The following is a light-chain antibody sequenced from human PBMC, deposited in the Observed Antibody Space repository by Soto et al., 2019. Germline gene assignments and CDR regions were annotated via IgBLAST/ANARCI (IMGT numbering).Light chain of an antibody. CDR2: GTS. CDR3: QQYDNWPWT. V-gene: IGKV3-15*01. Sequence: KLLTQSPGTLSLSPGERATLFRRASQSLSSSLAWYQQKSGQAPRLIIYGTSRRATGVPVRFSGSGSGTDFTLTISSLQSEDFGVYFCQQYDNWPWTFGQGTKVEMK. J-gene: IGKJ1*01. CDR1: QSLSSS.